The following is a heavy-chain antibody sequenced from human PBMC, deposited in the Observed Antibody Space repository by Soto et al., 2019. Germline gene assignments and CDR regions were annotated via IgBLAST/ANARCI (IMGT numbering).Heavy chain of an antibody. V-gene: IGHV1-46*03. CDR2: INPSGGST. CDR1: GYTFTSYY. CDR3: ASLFGELPRESYYYYMDV. D-gene: IGHD3-10*02. J-gene: IGHJ6*03. Sequence: ASVKVSCKASGYTFTSYYMHWVRQAPGQGLEWMGIINPSGGSTSYAQKFQGRVTMTRDTSTSTVYMELSSLRSEDTAVYYCASLFGELPRESYYYYMDVWGKGTTVTVSS.